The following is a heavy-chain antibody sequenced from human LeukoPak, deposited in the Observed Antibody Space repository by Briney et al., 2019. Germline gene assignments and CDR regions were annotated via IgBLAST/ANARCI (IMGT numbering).Heavy chain of an antibody. CDR2: IHYSGST. Sequence: SETLSLTCTVSGGSISGYYWSWIRQPPGKGLEWIGYIHYSGSTRYNPSLENRVTISVDTSKNQFSLNLTSVTAADTAVYYCASRAAFCGDDCCRFDYWGQGTLVTVPS. V-gene: IGHV4-59*01. CDR3: ASRAAFCGDDCCRFDY. J-gene: IGHJ4*02. CDR1: GGSISGYY. D-gene: IGHD2-21*02.